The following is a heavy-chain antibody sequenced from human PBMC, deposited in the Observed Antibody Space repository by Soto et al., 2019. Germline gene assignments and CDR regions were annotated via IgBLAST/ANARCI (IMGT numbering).Heavy chain of an antibody. V-gene: IGHV4-31*03. D-gene: IGHD6-6*01. CDR1: GGSISSGGYY. CDR3: ARVNRGSSNPLDY. CDR2: IYYSGST. J-gene: IGHJ4*02. Sequence: SETLSLTCTVSGGSISSGGYYWSWIRQHPGEGLEWIGYIYYSGSTYYNPSLKSRVTISVDTSKNQFSLKLSSVTAADTAVYYCARVNRGSSNPLDYWGQGTLVTVSS.